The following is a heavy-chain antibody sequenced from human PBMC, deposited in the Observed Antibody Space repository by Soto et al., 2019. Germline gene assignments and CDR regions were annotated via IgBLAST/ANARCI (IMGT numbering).Heavy chain of an antibody. Sequence: ASVKVSCKASGYTFTSYDINWARQATGQGLEWMGWMNPNSGNTGYAQKFQGRVTITADESTSTAYMELSSLRSEDTAVYYCARGITGTFMFVGMDVWGQGTTVTVSS. CDR3: ARGITGTFMFVGMDV. CDR2: MNPNSGNT. CDR1: GYTFTSYD. J-gene: IGHJ6*02. V-gene: IGHV1-8*01. D-gene: IGHD1-7*01.